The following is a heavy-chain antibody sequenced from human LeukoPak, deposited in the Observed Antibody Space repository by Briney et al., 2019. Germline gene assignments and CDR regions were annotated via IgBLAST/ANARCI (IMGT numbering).Heavy chain of an antibody. CDR3: AGGIVVVAATPFAFDI. CDR1: GGPISSGGYY. D-gene: IGHD2-15*01. V-gene: IGHV4-31*03. CDR2: IYYSGST. J-gene: IGHJ3*02. Sequence: SETLSLTCTVSGGPISSGGYYWSWIRQHPGKGLEWIGYIYYSGSTYYNPSLKSRVTISVDTSKNQFSLKLSSVTAADTAVYYCAGGIVVVAATPFAFDIWGQGTMVTVSS.